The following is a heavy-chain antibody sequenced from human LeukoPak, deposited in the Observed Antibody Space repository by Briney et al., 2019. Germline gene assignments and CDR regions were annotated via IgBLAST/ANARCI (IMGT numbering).Heavy chain of an antibody. Sequence: GSLRLSCAASGFTFTTYSMNWVRQAPGKGLEWVSCISGSSTYIYYADSVKGRFNISRDNAKNSLYLQRSSLRAEDTAVYYCARGYCNGGDCYFADWGQGTLVTVSS. CDR1: GFTFTTYS. CDR3: ARGYCNGGDCYFAD. D-gene: IGHD2-8*02. CDR2: ISGSSTYI. J-gene: IGHJ4*02. V-gene: IGHV3-21*01.